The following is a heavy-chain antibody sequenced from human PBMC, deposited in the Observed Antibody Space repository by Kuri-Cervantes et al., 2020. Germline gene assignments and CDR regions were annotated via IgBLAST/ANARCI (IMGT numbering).Heavy chain of an antibody. Sequence: GESLKISCAASGFTFSSYAMSWVRQAPGKGLEWVSAISGSGGSTYYADSVKGRFTISRDNAKNSLYLQMNSLRAEDTAVYYCARIPTYYDFWSVTTLYYYYMDVWGKGTTVTVSS. CDR3: ARIPTYYDFWSVTTLYYYYMDV. J-gene: IGHJ6*03. D-gene: IGHD3-3*01. CDR2: ISGSGGST. V-gene: IGHV3-23*01. CDR1: GFTFSSYA.